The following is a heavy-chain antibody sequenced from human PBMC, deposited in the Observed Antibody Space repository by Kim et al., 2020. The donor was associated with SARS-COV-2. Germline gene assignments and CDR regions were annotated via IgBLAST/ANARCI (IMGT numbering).Heavy chain of an antibody. CDR2: IYYSGST. Sequence: SETLSLTCTVSGGSISSSSYYWGWIRQPPGKGLEWIGSIYYSGSTYYNPSLKSRVTISVDTSKNQFSLKLSSVTAADTAVYYCARGGSYYDSSGYRRYYYGMDVWGQGTTVTVSS. V-gene: IGHV4-39*01. D-gene: IGHD3-22*01. CDR3: ARGGSYYDSSGYRRYYYGMDV. J-gene: IGHJ6*02. CDR1: GGSISSSSYY.